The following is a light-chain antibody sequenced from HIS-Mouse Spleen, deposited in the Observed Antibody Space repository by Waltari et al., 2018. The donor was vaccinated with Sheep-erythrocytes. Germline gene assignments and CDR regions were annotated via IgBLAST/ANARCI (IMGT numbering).Light chain of an antibody. CDR2: DVS. J-gene: IGLJ3*02. Sequence: QSALTQPASVSGSPGQSITISCTGTSSDVGGYNYVSWYQQHPGKAPKLMIYDVSNRPSGVSNRFSGSKSSNTASLTISWLQAEDEADYYCSSYTSSSTWVFGGGTKLTVL. V-gene: IGLV2-14*03. CDR1: SSDVGGYNY. CDR3: SSYTSSSTWV.